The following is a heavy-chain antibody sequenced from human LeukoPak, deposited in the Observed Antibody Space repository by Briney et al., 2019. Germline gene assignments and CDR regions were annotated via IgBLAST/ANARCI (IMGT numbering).Heavy chain of an antibody. V-gene: IGHV3-33*05. CDR2: ITNDGNYE. D-gene: IGHD7-27*01. J-gene: IGHJ4*02. CDR1: GFTFSTYG. CDR3: ARDSITGDNSLDF. Sequence: GGSLRLSCAASGFTFSTYGMHWVRQAPGKGLEWVAVITNDGNYEKYADSVRGRFTISRDNSKNTLYLQMNSLSAEDTAVYYCARDSITGDNSLDFWGRGTLVTVSS.